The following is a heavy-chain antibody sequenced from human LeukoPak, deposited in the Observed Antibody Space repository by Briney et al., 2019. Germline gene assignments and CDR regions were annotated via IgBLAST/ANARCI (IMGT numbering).Heavy chain of an antibody. Sequence: PSETLSLTCTVSGGSISSSSYYWGWIRQPPGKGLEWIGSIYYSGSTYYNPSLKSRVTISVDTSKNQFPLKLSSVTAADTAVYYCARTLSGSYVNWFDPWGQGTLVTVSS. J-gene: IGHJ5*02. D-gene: IGHD3-10*01. CDR3: ARTLSGSYVNWFDP. CDR2: IYYSGST. CDR1: GGSISSSSYY. V-gene: IGHV4-39*06.